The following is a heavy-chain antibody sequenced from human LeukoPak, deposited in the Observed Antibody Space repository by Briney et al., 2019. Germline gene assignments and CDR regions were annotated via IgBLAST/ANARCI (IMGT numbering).Heavy chain of an antibody. J-gene: IGHJ4*02. D-gene: IGHD1-26*01. CDR2: IYGADGT. CDR3: ARDGLLGATNPSDY. Sequence: GGSLRLSCAASGFSVSTKYMSWVRQAPGKGLEWVSVIYGADGTYYADSVKGRFTISRDNSKNTLYLQMNSLRPEDTAVYYCARDGLLGATNPSDYWGQGTLVTVSS. CDR1: GFSVSTKY. V-gene: IGHV3-66*01.